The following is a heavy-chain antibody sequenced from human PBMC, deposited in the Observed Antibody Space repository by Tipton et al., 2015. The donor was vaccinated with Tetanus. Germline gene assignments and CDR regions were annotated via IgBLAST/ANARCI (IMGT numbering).Heavy chain of an antibody. CDR1: GGSISSINW. J-gene: IGHJ4*02. CDR3: ARGPHLDY. Sequence: TLSLTCTVSGGSISSINWWSWVRQPPGKGLEWIGEVYHNGRTNYSPSLESRVTISVDTSKNQFSLKLSSVTAADTAVYYCARGPHLDYWGQGTLVTVSS. CDR2: VYHNGRT. V-gene: IGHV4-4*02.